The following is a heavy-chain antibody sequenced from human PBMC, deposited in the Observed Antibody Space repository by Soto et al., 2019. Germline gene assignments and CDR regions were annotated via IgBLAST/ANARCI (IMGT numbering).Heavy chain of an antibody. J-gene: IGHJ4*02. D-gene: IGHD6-13*01. CDR2: IIPIFGTA. CDR3: AREGAAAAGNDY. CDR1: GGTFSSYA. V-gene: IGHV1-69*13. Sequence: GASVKVSCKASGGTFSSYAISWVRQAPGQGLEWMGGIIPIFGTANYAQKFQGRVTITADESTSTAYMELSSLRSEDTAVYYCAREGAAAAGNDYWGQGTLVTVSS.